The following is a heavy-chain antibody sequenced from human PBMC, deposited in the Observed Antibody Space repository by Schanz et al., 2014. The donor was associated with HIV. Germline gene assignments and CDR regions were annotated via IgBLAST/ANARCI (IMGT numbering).Heavy chain of an antibody. Sequence: QVQLVQSGAEVQKPGASVTVSCKASGYTFTSYGINWVRQAPGQGLEWMGWISAYNGNTNYAQKLQGRVTMTTDTSTSTAYMDLRSLRSDDTAVYYCARGAAEMATMTPWRYWGQGALVTVSS. CDR3: ARGAAEMATMTPWRY. J-gene: IGHJ4*02. D-gene: IGHD5-12*01. V-gene: IGHV1-18*01. CDR1: GYTFTSYG. CDR2: ISAYNGNT.